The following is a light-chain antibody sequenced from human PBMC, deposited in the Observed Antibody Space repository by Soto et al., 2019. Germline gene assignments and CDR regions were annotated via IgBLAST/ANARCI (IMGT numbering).Light chain of an antibody. J-gene: IGLJ2*01. V-gene: IGLV2-14*03. Sequence: QSALTQPASVSGSPGQSITISCAGTSSDVGSYNYVSWYQQHPGKAPKFMIYDVSNRPSGVSSRFSGSKSGNTASLTISGLQAEDEADYYCSSYTTSSTVVFGGGTQLTVL. CDR3: SSYTTSSTVV. CDR1: SSDVGSYNY. CDR2: DVS.